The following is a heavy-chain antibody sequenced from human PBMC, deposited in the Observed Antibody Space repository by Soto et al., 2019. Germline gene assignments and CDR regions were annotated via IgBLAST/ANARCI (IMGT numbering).Heavy chain of an antibody. Sequence: SETLSLTCTVSGGSISSGDYYWSWIRQPPGKGLEWIGYIYYSGSTYYNPSLKSRVTISVDTSKNQFSLKLSSVTAADTAVYYCARAAYCSGGSCYLSWFDPWGQGTLVT. D-gene: IGHD2-15*01. CDR3: ARAAYCSGGSCYLSWFDP. CDR2: IYYSGST. CDR1: GGSISSGDYY. V-gene: IGHV4-30-4*01. J-gene: IGHJ5*02.